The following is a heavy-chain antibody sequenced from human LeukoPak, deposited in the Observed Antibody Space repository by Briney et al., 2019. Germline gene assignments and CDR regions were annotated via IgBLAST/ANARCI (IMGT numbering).Heavy chain of an antibody. CDR2: ITGSGGST. J-gene: IGHJ4*02. Sequence: GGSLRLSCAASGFTFSSYTMSWVRQAPGKGLEWVSAITGSGGSTSYADSVKGRFTISRDNSKNTLYLQMNSLRAEDTAVYYCAKDLGAHGDSDYYFDSWGQGTLVTVSP. V-gene: IGHV3-23*01. CDR1: GFTFSSYT. D-gene: IGHD4-17*01. CDR3: AKDLGAHGDSDYYFDS.